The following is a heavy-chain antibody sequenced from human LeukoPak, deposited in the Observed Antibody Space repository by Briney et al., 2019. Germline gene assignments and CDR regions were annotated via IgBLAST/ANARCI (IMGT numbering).Heavy chain of an antibody. Sequence: GGSLRLSCAAPGFTFSSYSMNWVRQAPGKGLEWVSSISSSSSYIYYADSVKGRFTISRDNAKNSLYLQMNSLRAEDTAVYYCARDDMDYYDSSGYYVYWGQGTLVTVSS. CDR1: GFTFSSYS. CDR3: ARDDMDYYDSSGYYVY. J-gene: IGHJ4*02. V-gene: IGHV3-21*01. CDR2: ISSSSSYI. D-gene: IGHD3-22*01.